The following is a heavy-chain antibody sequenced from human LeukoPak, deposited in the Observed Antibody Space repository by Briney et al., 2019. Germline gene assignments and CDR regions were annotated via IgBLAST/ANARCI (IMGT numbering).Heavy chain of an antibody. CDR1: GFTFSSYS. Sequence: GGSLRLSCAASGFTFSSYSMNWVRRAPGKGLEWVSSISSSSSYIYYADSVKGRFTISRDNAKNSLYLQMNSLRAEDTAVYYCARDEGGYCSSTSCYYFDYWGQGTLVTVSS. J-gene: IGHJ4*02. D-gene: IGHD2-2*01. CDR3: ARDEGGYCSSTSCYYFDY. V-gene: IGHV3-21*01. CDR2: ISSSSSYI.